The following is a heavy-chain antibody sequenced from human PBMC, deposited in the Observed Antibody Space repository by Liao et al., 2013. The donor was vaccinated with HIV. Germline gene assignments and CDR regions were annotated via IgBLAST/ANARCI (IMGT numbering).Heavy chain of an antibody. Sequence: QVQLQESGPGLVKPSETLSLTCTVSGGSISSYYWSWIRQPAGKGLEWIGRIYNSGSTDCNPSLKSRITMSEDTSKKQVSLKLTSVTAADTAVYFCARHDGVVGSTSGSFDIWGQGTMVTVSS. CDR3: ARHDGVVGSTSGSFDI. J-gene: IGHJ3*02. CDR1: GGSISSYY. CDR2: IYNSGST. V-gene: IGHV4-4*07. D-gene: IGHD1-26*01.